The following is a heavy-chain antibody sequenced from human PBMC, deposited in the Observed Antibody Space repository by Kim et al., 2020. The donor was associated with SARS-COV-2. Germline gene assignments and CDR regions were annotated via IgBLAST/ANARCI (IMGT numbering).Heavy chain of an antibody. V-gene: IGHV3-23*01. Sequence: GGSLRLSCAASGFTFSSYAMSWVRQAPGKGLEWVSAISGSGGSTYYADSVKGRFTISRDNSKNTLYLQMNSLRAEDTAVYYCATYYDFWSGYYGRFFDYWGQGTLVTVSS. CDR2: ISGSGGST. J-gene: IGHJ4*02. CDR3: ATYYDFWSGYYGRFFDY. D-gene: IGHD3-3*01. CDR1: GFTFSSYA.